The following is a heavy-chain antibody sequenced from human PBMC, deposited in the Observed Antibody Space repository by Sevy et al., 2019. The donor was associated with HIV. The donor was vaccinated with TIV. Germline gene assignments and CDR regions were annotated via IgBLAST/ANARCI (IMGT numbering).Heavy chain of an antibody. CDR3: ARGVGNYFDY. V-gene: IGHV3-21*04. CDR1: GFTFNSYS. D-gene: IGHD1-26*01. J-gene: IGHJ4*02. Sequence: GGSLRLSCAASGFTFNSYSMTWVRQAPGKGLEWVSYISSSGTYIYYADSLKGRFTMSRDNAKNSLYLQIDSLRAEDTAVYYCARGVGNYFDYWGQGTLVTVSS. CDR2: ISSSGTYI.